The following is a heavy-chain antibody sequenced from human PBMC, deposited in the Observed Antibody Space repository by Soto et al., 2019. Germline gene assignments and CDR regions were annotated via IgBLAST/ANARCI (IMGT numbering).Heavy chain of an antibody. CDR2: IYSGGST. V-gene: IGHV3-53*01. CDR1: GFTVSSNY. CDR3: ARDLRTLYGMDV. Sequence: EVQLVESGGGLIQPGGSLRLSCAASGFTVSSNYMRWGLQAPGKGLEWVSVIYSGGSTYYADSVKGRFTISRDNSKNTLYRKMNSLRAEDTAVYYCARDLRTLYGMDVWGQGTTVTVSS. J-gene: IGHJ6*02.